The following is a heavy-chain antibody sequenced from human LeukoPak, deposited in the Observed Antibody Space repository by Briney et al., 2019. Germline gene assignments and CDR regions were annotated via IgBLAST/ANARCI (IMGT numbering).Heavy chain of an antibody. CDR2: IYSRGST. CDR1: GGSISSYY. V-gene: IGHV4-4*07. Sequence: PSETLSLTCIVSGGSISSYYWSWIRQPAGRGLEWIGRIYSRGSTNYNPSLKSRVTMSVDTSKNQFSLRLTSVTAADTALYYCAREMGAGRPNSFDYWGQGTLVTVSS. J-gene: IGHJ4*02. CDR3: AREMGAGRPNSFDY. D-gene: IGHD1-26*01.